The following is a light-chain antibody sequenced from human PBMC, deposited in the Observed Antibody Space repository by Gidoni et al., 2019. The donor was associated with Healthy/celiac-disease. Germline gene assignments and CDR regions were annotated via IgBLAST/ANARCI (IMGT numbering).Light chain of an antibody. J-gene: IGLJ2*01. Sequence: SYELTQPPSVSVSPGQTARITYSGDALPKQYAYWYQQKPGQAPVLVIYKDSERPSGIPERFSCSSSGTTVTLTISGVQAEDEADYYCQSADSSGTVVFGGGTKLTVL. CDR2: KDS. CDR1: ALPKQY. CDR3: QSADSSGTVV. V-gene: IGLV3-25*03.